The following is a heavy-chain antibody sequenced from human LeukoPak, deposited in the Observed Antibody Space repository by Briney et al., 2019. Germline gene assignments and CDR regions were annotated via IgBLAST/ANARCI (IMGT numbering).Heavy chain of an antibody. J-gene: IGHJ5*02. Sequence: SETLSLTCAVYGGSFSGYYWSWIRQPPGKGLEWIWEINHSGSTNYNPSLKSRVTISVDTSKNQFSLKLSSVTAADTAVYYCARRRATGELFRNWFDPWGQGTLVTVSS. CDR3: ARRRATGELFRNWFDP. CDR1: GGSFSGYY. D-gene: IGHD3-10*01. V-gene: IGHV4-34*01. CDR2: INHSGST.